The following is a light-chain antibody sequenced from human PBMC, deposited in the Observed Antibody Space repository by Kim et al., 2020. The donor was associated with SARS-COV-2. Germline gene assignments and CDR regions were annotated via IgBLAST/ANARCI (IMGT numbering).Light chain of an antibody. CDR3: QQYNDWPYT. Sequence: EILMTQSPATLSVSPGEGATLSCRASQSVSSTLTWYQQKPGQATRLLIYGASTRATDIPARFSGSGSGTEFTLTISSVQSEDCAVYYCQQYNDWPYTFGLGTKLEI. CDR2: GAS. J-gene: IGKJ2*01. CDR1: QSVSST. V-gene: IGKV3-15*01.